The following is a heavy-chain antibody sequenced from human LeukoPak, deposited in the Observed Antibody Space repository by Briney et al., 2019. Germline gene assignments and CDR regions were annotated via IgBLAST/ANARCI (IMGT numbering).Heavy chain of an antibody. J-gene: IGHJ6*02. CDR3: AKDFGEYYDSSGYAPYYYYYGMDV. V-gene: IGHV3-30*18. CDR1: GFTFSSYG. Sequence: GGSLRLPCAASGFTFSSYGMHWVRQAPGKGLEWVAVISYDGSNKYYADSVKGRFTISRDNSKNTLYLQMNSLRAEDTAVYYCAKDFGEYYDSSGYAPYYYYYGMDVWGQGTTVTVSS. D-gene: IGHD3-22*01. CDR2: ISYDGSNK.